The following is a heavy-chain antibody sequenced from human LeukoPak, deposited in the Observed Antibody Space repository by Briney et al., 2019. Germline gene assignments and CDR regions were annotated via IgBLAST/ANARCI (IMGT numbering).Heavy chain of an antibody. CDR3: ARGYSDYPYFFDS. D-gene: IGHD5-12*01. CDR2: IFHTGNT. V-gene: IGHV4-30-2*01. Sequence: PSQTLSLTCAVSGASISGGLYSWNWIRQPPGKGLEWLGYIFHTGNTYYSPSLKSRVTISVDRSKAQFSLKLTSVTAADTAMYYCARGYSDYPYFFDSWGQGALVTVSS. J-gene: IGHJ4*02. CDR1: GASISGGLYS.